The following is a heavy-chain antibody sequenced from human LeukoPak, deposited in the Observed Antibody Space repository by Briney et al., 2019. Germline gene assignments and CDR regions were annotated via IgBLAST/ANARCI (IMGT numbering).Heavy chain of an antibody. D-gene: IGHD4-11*01. V-gene: IGHV3-23*01. CDR2: ISGSGADT. Sequence: GGSLRLSCAASGFTFSSFAMTWVRQAPGRGLEWVSGISGSGADTYYADSVRGRFTISRDNSKNTLYLQMNSPRAEDTAVYYCSKDSSYFDYTKSFDYWGQGTLVTVSS. CDR3: SKDSSYFDYTKSFDY. CDR1: GFTFSSFA. J-gene: IGHJ4*02.